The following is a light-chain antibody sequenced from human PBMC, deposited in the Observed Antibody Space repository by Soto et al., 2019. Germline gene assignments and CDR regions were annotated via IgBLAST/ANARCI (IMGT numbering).Light chain of an antibody. CDR3: QRYNNWPPWT. CDR1: QSVSSN. Sequence: EIVMTQSPATLSVAPGERATLSCRASQSVSSNLAWYQQKPGQAPRLLIYGASTRATVIPARFSGSGSGTEFTLTISSLQSEDFAVYYCQRYNNWPPWTFGQGTKVEFK. J-gene: IGKJ1*01. V-gene: IGKV3-15*01. CDR2: GAS.